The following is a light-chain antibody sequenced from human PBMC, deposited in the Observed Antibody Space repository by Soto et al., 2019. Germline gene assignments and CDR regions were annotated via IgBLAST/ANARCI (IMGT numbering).Light chain of an antibody. Sequence: QAVVTQEPSLTVSPGGTVTLTCAPSTGAVTRGYYPNWFQQKPGQAPRALIYSTNNKHSWTPARFSGSLLGGKAALTLSGVQPDDEAEYYCLLSDGGTYVFGTGTKVTVL. V-gene: IGLV7-43*01. CDR3: LLSDGGTYV. CDR1: TGAVTRGYY. J-gene: IGLJ1*01. CDR2: STN.